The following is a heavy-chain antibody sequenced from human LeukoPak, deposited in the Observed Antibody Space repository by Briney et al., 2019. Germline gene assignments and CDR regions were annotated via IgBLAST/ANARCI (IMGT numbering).Heavy chain of an antibody. CDR2: ISGSGGST. Sequence: GGSLRLSCAASGFTFSTYVMSWVRQAQGKGLEWVSAISGSGGSTYYADSVKGRFTISRDNSKNTLYLQMNSLGADDTAVYYCAKGNWRYFDYWGQGTLVTVSS. CDR1: GFTFSTYV. J-gene: IGHJ4*02. D-gene: IGHD1-1*01. CDR3: AKGNWRYFDY. V-gene: IGHV3-23*01.